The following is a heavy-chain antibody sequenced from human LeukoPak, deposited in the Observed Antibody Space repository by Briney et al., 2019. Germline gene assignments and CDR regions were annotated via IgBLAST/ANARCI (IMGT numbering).Heavy chain of an antibody. CDR3: ARDRGYRYGQFDY. V-gene: IGHV3-48*02. J-gene: IGHJ4*02. D-gene: IGHD5-18*01. CDR1: GLTFSNYS. Sequence: PGGSLRLSCAASGLTFSNYSINWVRQAPGKGLEWVSFISSNIITKYYADSVKGRFTISRDNAKNSVYLQMNSLRDEDTAVYYCARDRGYRYGQFDYWGQGTLVTVSS. CDR2: ISSNIITK.